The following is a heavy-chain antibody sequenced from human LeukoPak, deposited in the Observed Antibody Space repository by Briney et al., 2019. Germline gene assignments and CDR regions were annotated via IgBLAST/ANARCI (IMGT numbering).Heavy chain of an antibody. CDR2: ISSSSSII. V-gene: IGHV3-48*01. CDR1: GLTFNNYD. D-gene: IGHD5-12*01. CDR3: ARSIDIDY. Sequence: EGSPRLSCAASGLTFNNYDMNWVRQAPGKGLEWVSYISSSSSIIYYADSVKGRFTISRDTAKNSLYLQMNSLRAEDTAVYYCARSIDIDYWGQGTLVTVSS. J-gene: IGHJ4*02.